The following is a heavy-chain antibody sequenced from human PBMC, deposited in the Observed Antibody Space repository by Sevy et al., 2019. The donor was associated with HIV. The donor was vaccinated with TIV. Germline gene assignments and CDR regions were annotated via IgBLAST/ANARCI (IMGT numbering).Heavy chain of an antibody. CDR2: IRPDGSDK. CDR3: ARGVGLDC. Sequence: GGSLRLSCAASGFTFSPYWMTWVRQAPGKGLEGVANIRPDGSDKYYVDLLNGRFTISRDNAKNSLYLQMNSLRADDTVMYYCARGVGLDCWGQGALVTVSS. J-gene: IGHJ4*02. CDR1: GFTFSPYW. V-gene: IGHV3-7*01. D-gene: IGHD1-26*01.